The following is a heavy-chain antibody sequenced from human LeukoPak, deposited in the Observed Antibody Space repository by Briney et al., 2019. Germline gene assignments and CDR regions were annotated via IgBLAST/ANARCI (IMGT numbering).Heavy chain of an antibody. J-gene: IGHJ4*02. V-gene: IGHV4-34*01. Sequence: SETLSLTCAVYGGSFSGYYWSWIRQPPGKGLEWIGEINHSGSTNYNPSLKSRVTISVDTSKSQFSLKLSSVTAADTAVYYCARSGSFNYYDSSGYYYGFDYWGQGTLVTVSS. CDR3: ARSGSFNYYDSSGYYYGFDY. CDR2: INHSGST. CDR1: GGSFSGYY. D-gene: IGHD3-22*01.